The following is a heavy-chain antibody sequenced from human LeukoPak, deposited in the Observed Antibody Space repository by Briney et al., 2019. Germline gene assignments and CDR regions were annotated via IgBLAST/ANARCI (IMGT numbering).Heavy chain of an antibody. CDR1: RFIFSSYE. J-gene: IGHJ4*02. CDR2: ISSHARTT. Sequence: GGSLRLSCAASRFIFSSYEMNWVRQAPGKGLEWVSYISSHARTTYNADSVKGRFTISRDNAKNSLYLQMDSLRAEDTAVYYCARVAPRIFYFDYWGQGTLVTVSS. D-gene: IGHD3-3*02. V-gene: IGHV3-48*03. CDR3: ARVAPRIFYFDY.